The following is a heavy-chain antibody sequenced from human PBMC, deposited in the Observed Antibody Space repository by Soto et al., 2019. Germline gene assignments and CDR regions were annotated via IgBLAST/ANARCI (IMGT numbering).Heavy chain of an antibody. J-gene: IGHJ5*02. V-gene: IGHV3-30*04. Sequence: QVQLVESGGGVVQAGRSLRLSCAVSGFNFKTYAIHWVRQAPGKGLEWVAVISYDGSLEYYADSVKGRFTISIDNSKNTLYLQMNSLRGEDTAVYYCARAAYSSNCNWLDPWGQGTLVTVSS. D-gene: IGHD6-13*01. CDR2: ISYDGSLE. CDR1: GFNFKTYA. CDR3: ARAAYSSNCNWLDP.